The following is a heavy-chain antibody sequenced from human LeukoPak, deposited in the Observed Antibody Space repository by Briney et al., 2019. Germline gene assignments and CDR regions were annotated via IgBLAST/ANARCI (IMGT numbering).Heavy chain of an antibody. Sequence: PSETLSLTCAVYGGSFSGYYWSWIRQPPGKGLEWIGEINHSGSTNYNPSLKSRVTISVDTSKNQFSLKLSSVTAADTAVYYCARKGSGWYVQGLDYWGQGTLVTVSS. CDR3: ARKGSGWYVQGLDY. D-gene: IGHD6-19*01. CDR2: INHSGST. V-gene: IGHV4-34*01. CDR1: GGSFSGYY. J-gene: IGHJ4*02.